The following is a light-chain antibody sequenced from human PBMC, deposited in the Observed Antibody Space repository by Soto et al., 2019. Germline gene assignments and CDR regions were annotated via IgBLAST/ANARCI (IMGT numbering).Light chain of an antibody. CDR2: AAS. CDR1: QGISSY. V-gene: IGKV1-9*01. CDR3: QQLTSYPLT. Sequence: IPLTQSPSSLSASVGDRVTITCRASQGISSYLACYQQKPGKAPKLLIYAASTLQSGVPSRFSGSGSGTDFTLTISSLQPEDFATYYCQQLTSYPLTFGPGTKVDIK. J-gene: IGKJ3*01.